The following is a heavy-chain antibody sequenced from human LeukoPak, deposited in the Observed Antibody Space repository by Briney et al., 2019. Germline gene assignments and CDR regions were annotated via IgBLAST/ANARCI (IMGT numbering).Heavy chain of an antibody. J-gene: IGHJ4*02. CDR1: GYTSTSYA. Sequence: ASVKVSCKASGYTSTSYAMNWVRQAPGQGLEWMGWINTNTGNPTYAQGFTGRFVFSLDTSVSTAYLQISSLKAEDTAVYYCARVGATADGDYYFDHWGQGTLVTVSS. CDR3: ARVGATADGDYYFDH. V-gene: IGHV7-4-1*02. D-gene: IGHD1-26*01. CDR2: INTNTGNP.